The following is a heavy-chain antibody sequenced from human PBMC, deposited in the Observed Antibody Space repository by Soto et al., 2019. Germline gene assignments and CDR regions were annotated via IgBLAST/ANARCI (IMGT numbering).Heavy chain of an antibody. Sequence: ASVKVSCKASGGTFSSYAISWVRQAPGQGLEWMGGIIPIFGTANYAQKFQGRVTITADESTSTAYMELSSLRSEDTAVYYCARDLEGSTGYYTPIGYWGQGTLVTVSS. CDR1: GGTFSSYA. V-gene: IGHV1-69*13. J-gene: IGHJ4*02. D-gene: IGHD3-9*01. CDR3: ARDLEGSTGYYTPIGY. CDR2: IIPIFGTA.